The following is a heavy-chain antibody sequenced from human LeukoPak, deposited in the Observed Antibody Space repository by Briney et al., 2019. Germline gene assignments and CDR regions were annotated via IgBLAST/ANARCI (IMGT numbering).Heavy chain of an antibody. D-gene: IGHD6-19*01. Sequence: TGGSLRLSCAASGFTFSSYWMSWVRQAQGKGLEWVSGISWNSGSIGYADSVKGRFTISRDNAKNSLYLQMNSLRAEDTALYYCAKDLRGWGDGMDVWGQGTTVTVSS. CDR1: GFTFSSYW. CDR2: ISWNSGSI. J-gene: IGHJ6*02. V-gene: IGHV3-9*01. CDR3: AKDLRGWGDGMDV.